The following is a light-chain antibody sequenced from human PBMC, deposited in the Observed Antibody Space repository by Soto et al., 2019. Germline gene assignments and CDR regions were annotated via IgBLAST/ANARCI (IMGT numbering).Light chain of an antibody. V-gene: IGKV1-39*01. J-gene: IGKJ5*01. CDR3: QQSYSTPIT. CDR1: QSISSY. Sequence: DIQVTQSPSSLSASVGDRVSITCRASQSISSYFNWYQQEPGKAPKFLIYAASSLQSGVPSRFSGSGSGTDFTLTISSLQPEDFATYYCQQSYSTPITFGQGTRLEI. CDR2: AAS.